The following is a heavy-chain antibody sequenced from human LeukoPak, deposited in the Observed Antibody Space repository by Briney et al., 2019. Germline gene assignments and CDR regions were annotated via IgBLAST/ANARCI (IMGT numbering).Heavy chain of an antibody. D-gene: IGHD3-9*01. CDR1: GDSFSSSNFY. CDR2: ISYSGTT. V-gene: IGHV4-39*01. J-gene: IGHJ3*01. Sequence: NSSETLSLTCTVSGDSFSSSNFYWGWIRQPPGKGLEWIRSISYSGTTYYSPSLKSRVTISVDKSKNQFSLNLSSVTAADTAVYYCARSRDWSVFWGHGTMVTVSS. CDR3: ARSRDWSVF.